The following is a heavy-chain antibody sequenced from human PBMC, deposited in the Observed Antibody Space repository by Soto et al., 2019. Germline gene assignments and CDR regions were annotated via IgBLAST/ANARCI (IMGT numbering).Heavy chain of an antibody. V-gene: IGHV3-30*18. D-gene: IGHD1-1*01. CDR2: ISYDGNNK. CDR1: GFTFSSYG. CDR3: AKSVYNWNDGFFDY. J-gene: IGHJ4*02. Sequence: QVQLVECGGGVVQPGRSLRLSCAASGFTFSSYGMHWVRQAPGKGLQWVAVISYDGNNKYYADSVKGRFTISRDNSKNTLYLQMNSLRAEDTAVYYCAKSVYNWNDGFFDYWGQGTLVTVSS.